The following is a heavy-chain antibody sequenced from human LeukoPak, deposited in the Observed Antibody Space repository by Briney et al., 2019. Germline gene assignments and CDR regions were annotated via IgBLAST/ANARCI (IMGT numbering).Heavy chain of an antibody. CDR1: GFTFSAYA. CDR3: AREAGATAFDY. V-gene: IGHV3-48*03. J-gene: IGHJ4*02. Sequence: GGSLRLSCVASGFTFSAYAMNWVRQAPGKGLEWVSYISSSGSTIYYADSVKGRFTISRDNAKNSLYLQMNSLRAEDTAVYYCAREAGATAFDYWGQGTLVTVSS. D-gene: IGHD1-26*01. CDR2: ISSSGSTI.